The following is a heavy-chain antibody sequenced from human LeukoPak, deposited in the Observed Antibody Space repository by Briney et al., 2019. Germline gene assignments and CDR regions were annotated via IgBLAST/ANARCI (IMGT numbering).Heavy chain of an antibody. CDR3: ARGDRGYSGYDPAYYFDY. Sequence: SQTLSLTCTVSGGSISSGSYYWSWIRPPAGKGLEWIGRIYTSGSTNYNPSLKSRVTISVDTSKNQFSLKLSSVTAADTAVYYCARGDRGYSGYDPAYYFDYWGQGTLVTVSS. J-gene: IGHJ4*02. CDR1: GGSISSGSYY. CDR2: IYTSGST. V-gene: IGHV4-61*02. D-gene: IGHD5-12*01.